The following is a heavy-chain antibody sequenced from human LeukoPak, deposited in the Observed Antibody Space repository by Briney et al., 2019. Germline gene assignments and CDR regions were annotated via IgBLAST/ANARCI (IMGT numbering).Heavy chain of an antibody. CDR1: SGSISSGTYY. D-gene: IGHD2-15*01. CDR3: ARQIPNRYCSGGSCHEVNWFDP. V-gene: IGHV4-31*03. CDR2: IHNSGST. Sequence: SETLSLTCTVSSGSISSGTYYWSWIRQHPGKGLEWIGYIHNSGSTYYNPSLESRVTMSVDTSKNQFSLNLSSVTAADTAVYYCARQIPNRYCSGGSCHEVNWFDPWGQGTLVTVSS. J-gene: IGHJ5*02.